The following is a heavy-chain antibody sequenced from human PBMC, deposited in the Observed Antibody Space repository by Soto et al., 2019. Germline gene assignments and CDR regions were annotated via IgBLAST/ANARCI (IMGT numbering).Heavy chain of an antibody. CDR1: GYTFTSYY. V-gene: IGHV1-46*03. CDR2: INPSGGST. D-gene: IGHD4-4*01. Sequence: ASGKVSCKASGYTFTSYYMHWVRQAPGQGLEGIGIINPSGGSTSYAQKFQGRVSMTRDPATSTVYLELSSLRSEDTAVYYCARGIAYSTYFXYWGHGNLVKVSS. CDR3: ARGIAYSTYFXY. J-gene: IGHJ4*01.